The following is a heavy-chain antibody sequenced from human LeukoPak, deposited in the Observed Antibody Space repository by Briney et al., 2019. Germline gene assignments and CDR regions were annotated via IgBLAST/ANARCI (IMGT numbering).Heavy chain of an antibody. V-gene: IGHV4-59*08. CDR1: GGSITSYY. Sequence: SETLSLTCTVSGGSITSYYWSWIRQPPGKGLEWIGYIYYTGATSYNPSLKSRVTISVDTSKKQFSLKLTSVTAADTAVYYCARYGGSGWVIDNWGQGTLVTVSS. D-gene: IGHD6-19*01. CDR3: ARYGGSGWVIDN. CDR2: IYYTGAT. J-gene: IGHJ4*02.